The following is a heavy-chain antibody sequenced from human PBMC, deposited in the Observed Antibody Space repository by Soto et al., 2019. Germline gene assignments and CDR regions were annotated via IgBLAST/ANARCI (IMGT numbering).Heavy chain of an antibody. CDR3: ANSRFFDY. CDR2: ISGSGGTT. Sequence: GGSLRLSCEGSGFTFSSYAMSWVRQAPGKGLEWVSAISGSGGTTYYAESVKGRFTVSRDKSNNTLYLQMNSLRAEDTAVYYCANSRFFDYWGQGTLVTVSS. J-gene: IGHJ4*02. V-gene: IGHV3-23*01. CDR1: GFTFSSYA.